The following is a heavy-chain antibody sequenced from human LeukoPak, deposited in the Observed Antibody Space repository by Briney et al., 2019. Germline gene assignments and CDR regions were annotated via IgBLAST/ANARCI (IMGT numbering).Heavy chain of an antibody. J-gene: IGHJ4*02. CDR1: GFTFSSYA. D-gene: IGHD3-10*01. CDR2: ISYDGGNK. V-gene: IGHV3-30*09. CDR3: AREQLWFGDLWDY. Sequence: GGSLRLSCAASGFTFSSYAMHWVRQAPGKGLEWVAVISYDGGNKYYADSVKGRFAISRDNSKNTLYLQMNSLRAEDTSVYYCAREQLWFGDLWDYSGQGTLVTVSS.